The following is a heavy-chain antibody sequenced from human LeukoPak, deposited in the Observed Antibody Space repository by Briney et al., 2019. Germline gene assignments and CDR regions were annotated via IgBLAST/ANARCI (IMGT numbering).Heavy chain of an antibody. V-gene: IGHV3-7*03. Sequence: PGGSLRLSCAVSGFTFSNYWMSWVRQAPGKGLEWVANIKQDGSEKYYGDSVKGRFTISRDNAKNSLYLQMNSLSAEDTAVFYCAREKSFGDSFDCWGQGTLVTVSS. CDR2: IKQDGSEK. J-gene: IGHJ4*02. CDR1: GFTFSNYW. D-gene: IGHD3-10*01. CDR3: AREKSFGDSFDC.